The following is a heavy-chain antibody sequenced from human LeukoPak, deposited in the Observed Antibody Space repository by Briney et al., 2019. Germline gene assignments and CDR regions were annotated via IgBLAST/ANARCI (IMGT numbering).Heavy chain of an antibody. CDR2: IIPIFGTA. D-gene: IGHD6-13*01. J-gene: IGHJ4*02. CDR3: ARDPRGTAAGPFDY. Sequence: SVKVSCKASGGTFSSYAISWVRQAPGQGLEWTGGIIPIFGTANYAQKFQGRVTITTDESTSTAYMELSSPRSEDTAVYYCARDPRGTAAGPFDYWGQGTLVTVSS. V-gene: IGHV1-69*05. CDR1: GGTFSSYA.